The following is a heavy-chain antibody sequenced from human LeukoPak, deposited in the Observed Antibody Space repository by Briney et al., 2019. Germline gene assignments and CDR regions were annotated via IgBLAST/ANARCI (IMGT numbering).Heavy chain of an antibody. CDR2: IKQDGSEK. Sequence: PGGSLRLSCAASGFTLSIYWMSWVRQAPGKGLEWLANIKQDGSEKYYVDSVKGRFTISRDNVENSLDLQMNSLRVEDTAVYYCTRGPRGYDSSGAPWGQGTLVTVSS. CDR1: GFTLSIYW. CDR3: TRGPRGYDSSGAP. D-gene: IGHD3-22*01. J-gene: IGHJ5*02. V-gene: IGHV3-7*01.